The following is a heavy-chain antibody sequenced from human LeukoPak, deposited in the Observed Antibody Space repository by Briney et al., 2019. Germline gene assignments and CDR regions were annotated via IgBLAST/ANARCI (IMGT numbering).Heavy chain of an antibody. CDR2: INHSGST. D-gene: IGHD2-2*01. J-gene: IGHJ6*02. CDR3: ARGQVACSSTSCYAVYYYYGMDV. V-gene: IGHV4-34*01. Sequence: SETLSLTCAVYGGSFSGYYWSWIRQPPGKGLEWIGEINHSGSTNYNPSLKSRVTISVDTSKNQFSLKLSSVTAADTAVYYCARGQVACSSTSCYAVYYYYGMDVWGQGTTVTVSS. CDR1: GGSFSGYY.